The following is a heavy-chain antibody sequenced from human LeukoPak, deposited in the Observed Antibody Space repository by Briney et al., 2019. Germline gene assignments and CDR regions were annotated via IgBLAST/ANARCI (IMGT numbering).Heavy chain of an antibody. CDR3: ARGTMVRGAPFYYYYYGMDV. Sequence: PSETLSLTCAVYGGSFSGYYWSWIRQPPGKGLEWIGEINHSGSTNYNPSLKSRVTISVDTSRNQFSLKLSSVTAADTAVYYCARGTMVRGAPFYYYYYGMDVWGQGTTVTVSS. V-gene: IGHV4-34*01. CDR1: GGSFSGYY. D-gene: IGHD3-10*01. CDR2: INHSGST. J-gene: IGHJ6*02.